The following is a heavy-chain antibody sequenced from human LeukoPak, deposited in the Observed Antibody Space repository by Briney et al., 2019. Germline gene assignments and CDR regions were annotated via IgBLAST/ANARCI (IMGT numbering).Heavy chain of an antibody. Sequence: ASVKVSCKASGYTFTNYYMHWVRQAPGQGLEWMGIINPSGGSTSYAQKFQGRVNMNRDTSTSTVYMELSSLRSEDTAVYYCARAPNILSYGSGSYYLDYWGQGTLVTVSS. CDR2: INPSGGST. CDR1: GYTFTNYY. D-gene: IGHD3-10*01. V-gene: IGHV1-46*01. CDR3: ARAPNILSYGSGSYYLDY. J-gene: IGHJ4*02.